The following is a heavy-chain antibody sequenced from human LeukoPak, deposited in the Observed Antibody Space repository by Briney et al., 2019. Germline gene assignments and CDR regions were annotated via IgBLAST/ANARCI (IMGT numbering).Heavy chain of an antibody. J-gene: IGHJ4*02. CDR3: ARGSKGFWPYYFDS. V-gene: IGHV1-2*02. Sequence: ASVKVSCKASGYTFTSYYMHWVRQAPGQGLEWMGWINPNSGGTNYAQKFQGRVTMTRDTSITTAYMDLSRLRSDDTAVFFCARGSKGFWPYYFDSWGQGTLVTVSS. CDR1: GYTFTSYY. CDR2: INPNSGGT.